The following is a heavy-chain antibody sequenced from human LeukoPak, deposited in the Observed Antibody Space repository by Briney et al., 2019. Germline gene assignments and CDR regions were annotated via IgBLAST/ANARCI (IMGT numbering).Heavy chain of an antibody. J-gene: IGHJ4*02. CDR1: GFTFGSYW. CDR3: ATYKNGYKRRYFDN. CDR2: IKEDGSEE. V-gene: IGHV3-7*01. Sequence: PGGSLRLSCAASGFTFGSYWMSWVRQAPGKGLEWVANIKEDGSEEYYVDSVKGRLTISRDKAKNSMYLQMNRLRAEDTAVYYCATYKNGYKRRYFDNWGRGTLVTVSS. D-gene: IGHD5-24*01.